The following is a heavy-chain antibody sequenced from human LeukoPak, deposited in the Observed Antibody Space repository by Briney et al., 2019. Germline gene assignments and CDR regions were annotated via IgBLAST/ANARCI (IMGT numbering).Heavy chain of an antibody. J-gene: IGHJ5*02. Sequence: GGSLRLSCAASGFTFSSYSMNWVRQAPGKGLEWVSSISSSSSYIYYADSVKGRFTISRDNAKKSLYLQMNSLRDEETALYYCGRGQQVGNWFGPLGQGTLVTVSS. CDR1: GFTFSSYS. V-gene: IGHV3-21*01. CDR3: GRGQQVGNWFGP. CDR2: ISSSSSYI. D-gene: IGHD6-13*01.